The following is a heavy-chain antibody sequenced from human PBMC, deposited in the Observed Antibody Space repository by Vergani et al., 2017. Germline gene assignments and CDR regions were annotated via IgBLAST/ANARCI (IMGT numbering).Heavy chain of an antibody. J-gene: IGHJ4*02. CDR3: VGIIPVAGSYFFDY. V-gene: IGHV3-72*01. D-gene: IGHD6-19*01. CDR2: SRNKANGYTT. Sequence: EVQLVESGGGLVQPGGSLRLSCAASGITFSDHYMDWVRQAPGKGLDWVARSRNKANGYTTEYVASVKGRFTISRDDSQNSLYLEMNSLKSDDTAMYYCVGIIPVAGSYFFDYWGQGTLVTVSS. CDR1: GITFSDHY.